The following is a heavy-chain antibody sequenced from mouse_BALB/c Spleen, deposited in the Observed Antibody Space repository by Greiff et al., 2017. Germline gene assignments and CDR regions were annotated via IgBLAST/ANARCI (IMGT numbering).Heavy chain of an antibody. V-gene: IGHV1-67*01. CDR1: SYTFTDYA. CDR3: ARGDDYDGRGFDY. J-gene: IGHJ2*01. Sequence: VQRVESGPELVRPGVSVKISCKGSSYTFTDYAMHWVKQSHAKSLEWIGVISTYYGNTNYNQKFKGKATMTVDKSSSTAYMELARLTSEDSAVYYCARGDDYDGRGFDYWGQGTTLTVSS. D-gene: IGHD2-4*01. CDR2: ISTYYGNT.